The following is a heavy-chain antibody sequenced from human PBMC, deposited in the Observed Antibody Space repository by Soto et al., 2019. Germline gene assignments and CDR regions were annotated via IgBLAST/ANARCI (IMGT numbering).Heavy chain of an antibody. Sequence: ASVKVSCKASGYTFTSYAMHWVRQAPGQRLEWMGWINAGNGNTKYSQKFQGRVTITRDTSASTAYMELSSLRSEDTAVYYCARGEYSGYDESRDWFEPWWQVHLVIVSS. CDR1: GYTFTSYA. J-gene: IGHJ5*02. CDR2: INAGNGNT. D-gene: IGHD5-12*01. V-gene: IGHV1-3*01. CDR3: ARGEYSGYDESRDWFEP.